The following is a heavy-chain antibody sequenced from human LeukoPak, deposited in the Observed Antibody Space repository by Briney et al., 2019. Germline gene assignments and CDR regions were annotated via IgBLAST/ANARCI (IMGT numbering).Heavy chain of an antibody. J-gene: IGHJ3*02. Sequence: SQTLSLICAISGDSVSSNSAAWNWVRQSPSRGLEWLGRTYYRSKWYNDYAVSVKSRITVNPDTSKNQFSLQLNSVTPEDTAVYYCARDQMITFGGVIVNDAFDIWGQGTMVTVSS. CDR1: GDSVSSNSAA. V-gene: IGHV6-1*01. CDR2: TYYRSKWYN. CDR3: ARDQMITFGGVIVNDAFDI. D-gene: IGHD3-16*01.